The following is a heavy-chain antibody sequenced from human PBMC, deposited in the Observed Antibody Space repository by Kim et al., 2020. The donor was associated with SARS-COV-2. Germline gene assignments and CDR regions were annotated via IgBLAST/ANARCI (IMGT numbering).Heavy chain of an antibody. J-gene: IGHJ4*02. CDR2: IYYSGST. D-gene: IGHD6-19*01. CDR1: GGSISSYY. CDR3: AREGVAGTIDY. V-gene: IGHV4-59*01. Sequence: SETLSLTCTVSGGSISSYYWSWIRQPPGKGLEWIGYIYYSGSTNYNPSLQSRVTISVDTSKNQFSLKLSPVTAADTAVYYCAREGVAGTIDYWGQGTLVSVSS.